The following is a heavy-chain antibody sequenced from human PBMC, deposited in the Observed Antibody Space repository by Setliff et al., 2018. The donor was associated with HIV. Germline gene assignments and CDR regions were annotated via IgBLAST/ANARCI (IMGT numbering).Heavy chain of an antibody. D-gene: IGHD3-10*01. CDR3: AKRVVTHYMDV. Sequence: KPSETLSLTCAVYGESFSGYYWTWIRQSPGKGLEWIGEINHSGSTNYNPSLKSRVTISRVNSKNTLYLQMNSLRSEDTAVYYCAKRVVTHYMDVWGKETTVTVSS. CDR1: GESFSGYY. J-gene: IGHJ6*03. CDR2: INHSGST. V-gene: IGHV4-34*01.